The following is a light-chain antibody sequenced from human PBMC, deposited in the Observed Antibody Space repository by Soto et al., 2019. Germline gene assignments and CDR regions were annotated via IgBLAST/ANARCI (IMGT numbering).Light chain of an antibody. CDR1: QSVSNNY. CDR3: QQDSSSGT. J-gene: IGKJ1*01. Sequence: ETLLTNYRWTLSLSPEESATLSCRDSQSVSNNYLAWYQQKPGQAPRLLIYGASNRATGIPDRFSGSGSGTDFTLTSSRLEAEDFAVYYCQQDSSSGTFGQGTKVDIK. V-gene: IGKV3-20*01. CDR2: GAS.